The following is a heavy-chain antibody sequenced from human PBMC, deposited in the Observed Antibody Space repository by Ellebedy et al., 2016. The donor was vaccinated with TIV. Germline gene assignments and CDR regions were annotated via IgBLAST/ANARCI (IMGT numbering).Heavy chain of an antibody. V-gene: IGHV1-2*04. D-gene: IGHD2-15*01. CDR1: GYTFTGYS. CDR2: INPNSGAT. J-gene: IGHJ6*02. Sequence: AASVKVSCKASGYTFTGYSMHWVRQAPGQGLEWMGWINPNSGATNYAQKFQGWVTMTRDTSISKAYMELSRLRSDDTAVYYCATSGRGGMDGWGQGTTVTVSS. CDR3: ATSGRGGMDG.